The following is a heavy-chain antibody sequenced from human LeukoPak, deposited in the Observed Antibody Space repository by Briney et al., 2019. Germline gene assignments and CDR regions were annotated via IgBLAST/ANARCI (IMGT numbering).Heavy chain of an antibody. CDR1: GGTFSSYA. Sequence: GSSVKVSCKASGGTFSSYAISWVRQAPGQGLEWMGGIIPTFGTANYAQKFQGRVTITTDESTSTAYMEPSSLRSEDTAVYYCASRGGGNPGWDYYYYMDVWGKGTTVTVSS. J-gene: IGHJ6*03. CDR2: IIPTFGTA. D-gene: IGHD4-23*01. CDR3: ASRGGGNPGWDYYYYMDV. V-gene: IGHV1-69*05.